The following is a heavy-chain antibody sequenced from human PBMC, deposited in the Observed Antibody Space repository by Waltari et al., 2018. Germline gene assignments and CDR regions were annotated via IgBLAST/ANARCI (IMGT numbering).Heavy chain of an antibody. J-gene: IGHJ4*02. CDR2: ISGIDGRT. CDR3: VTGFGSSSLSDFDS. V-gene: IGHV3-23*01. D-gene: IGHD3-10*01. CDR1: GFTFSSFA. Sequence: VQLFESGGGLVHPGGSLRLSCAASGFTFSSFAMHWVRQAPGKVLEWGSAISGIDGRTYYTDSVKGRCTISRDNSKSSLYLQMHGLRADDTAVYHCVTGFGSSSLSDFDSWGQGTRVTVSS.